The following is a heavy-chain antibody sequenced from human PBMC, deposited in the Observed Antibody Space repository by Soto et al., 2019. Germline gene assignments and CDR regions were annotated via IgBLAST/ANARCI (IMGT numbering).Heavy chain of an antibody. Sequence: ASVKVSCKASGYTFTGYYMHWVRQAPGQGLEWMGWINPNSGGTNYAQKFQGWVTMTRDTSISTAYMELSRLRSDDTAVYYCARDVGCSGGSCYYDYWGQGTLVTVSS. CDR2: INPNSGGT. J-gene: IGHJ4*02. CDR1: GYTFTGYY. CDR3: ARDVGCSGGSCYYDY. D-gene: IGHD2-15*01. V-gene: IGHV1-2*04.